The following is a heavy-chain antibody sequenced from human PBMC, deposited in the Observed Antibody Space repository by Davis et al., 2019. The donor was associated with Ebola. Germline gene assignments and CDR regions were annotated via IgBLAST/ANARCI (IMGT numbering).Heavy chain of an antibody. D-gene: IGHD3-3*01. J-gene: IGHJ6*02. V-gene: IGHV4-61*09. Sequence: SETLSLTCTVSGGSISSGIYYWSWVRQPAGKGLEWIGHIDTSGSTNYNPSLKSRVTMSVDTSKNQFSLKLNSMSAADTAVYYCARARSGAIHYYYGMDVWGQGTTVTVSS. CDR1: GGSISSGIYY. CDR2: IDTSGST. CDR3: ARARSGAIHYYYGMDV.